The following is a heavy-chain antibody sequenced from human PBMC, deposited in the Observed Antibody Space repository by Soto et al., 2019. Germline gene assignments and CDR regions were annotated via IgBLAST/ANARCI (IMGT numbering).Heavy chain of an antibody. CDR3: TTAGYCSGGSCYEGPFDY. CDR2: IKSKTDGGTT. Sequence: EVQLVESGGGLVKPGGSLRLSCAASGFTFSNAWMSWVRQAPGKGLEWVGRIKSKTDGGTTDYAAPVKGRFTISRDDSKNTLYLQMNSLKTEDTAVYYCTTAGYCSGGSCYEGPFDYCGQGTLVTVSS. CDR1: GFTFSNAW. J-gene: IGHJ4*02. V-gene: IGHV3-15*01. D-gene: IGHD2-15*01.